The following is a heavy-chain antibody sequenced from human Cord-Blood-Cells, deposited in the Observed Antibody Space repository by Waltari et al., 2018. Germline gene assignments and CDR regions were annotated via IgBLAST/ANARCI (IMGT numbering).Heavy chain of an antibody. CDR3: ARDMRQAHYYGMDV. J-gene: IGHJ6*02. CDR1: GGTFSSYA. CDR2: IIPIFGTA. Sequence: QVQLVQSGAEVKKPGSSVKVSCKASGGTFSSYANSCVRQAPGQGLDWMGGIIPIFGTANYAQKFQGRVTITADESTSTAYMELSSLRSEDTAVYYCARDMRQAHYYGMDVWGQGTTVTVS. D-gene: IGHD2-2*01. V-gene: IGHV1-69*01.